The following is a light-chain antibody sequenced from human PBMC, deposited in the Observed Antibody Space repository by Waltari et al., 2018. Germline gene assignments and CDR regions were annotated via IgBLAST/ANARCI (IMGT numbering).Light chain of an antibody. CDR2: DAS. CDR1: QSIGTY. J-gene: IGKJ4*01. V-gene: IGKV1-33*01. CDR3: QQHNSLPLT. Sequence: DIQMTQSPSSLSASVGDRVTITCQASQSIGTYLSWYQQKPGKAPKLVIYDASNLETGVPSRFSGSGFGTDFTFAISSLQPEYIGTYYCQQHNSLPLTFGGGTKVEIK.